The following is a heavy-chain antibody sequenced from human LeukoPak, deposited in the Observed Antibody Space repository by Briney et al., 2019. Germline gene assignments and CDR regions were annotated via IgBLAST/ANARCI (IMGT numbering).Heavy chain of an antibody. Sequence: SETLSLTCTGSGASISSYYWSWIRQPAGRGLEWIGHIYISGSTNYNPSLKSRVTMSVDTSKNQFSLKLRSVTAADTAAYYCARGDSYSDYWGQGTLVTVSS. V-gene: IGHV4-4*07. CDR1: GASISSYY. J-gene: IGHJ4*02. CDR3: ARGDSYSDY. D-gene: IGHD4-11*01. CDR2: IYISGST.